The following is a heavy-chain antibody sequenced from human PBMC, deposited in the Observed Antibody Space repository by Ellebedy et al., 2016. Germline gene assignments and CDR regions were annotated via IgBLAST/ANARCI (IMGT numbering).Heavy chain of an antibody. D-gene: IGHD3-3*01. Sequence: GESLKISCAASGFTFSSYSMNWVRQAPGKGLEWVSSISSSSSYIYYADSVKGRFTISRDNAKNSLYLQMNSLRAEDTAVYYCAREQLRFLEWLSLYGMDVWGQGTTVTVSS. J-gene: IGHJ6*02. CDR2: ISSSSSYI. CDR3: AREQLRFLEWLSLYGMDV. V-gene: IGHV3-21*01. CDR1: GFTFSSYS.